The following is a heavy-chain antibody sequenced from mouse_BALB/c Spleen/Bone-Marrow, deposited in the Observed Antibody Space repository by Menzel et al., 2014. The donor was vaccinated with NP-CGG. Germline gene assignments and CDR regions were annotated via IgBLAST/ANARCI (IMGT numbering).Heavy chain of an antibody. CDR1: GFNIKDTY. Sequence: VQLKESGAELVQPGASVKLSCTASGFNIKDTYIHWVKQRPEQGLEWIGRIDPANGNTKYDPKFQGKATITTDTSSNTAYLQLSSLTSEDTAVYYCASYYYGRSSFACWGQGTLVTVSA. CDR3: ASYYYGRSSFAC. V-gene: IGHV14-3*02. D-gene: IGHD1-1*01. CDR2: IDPANGNT. J-gene: IGHJ3*01.